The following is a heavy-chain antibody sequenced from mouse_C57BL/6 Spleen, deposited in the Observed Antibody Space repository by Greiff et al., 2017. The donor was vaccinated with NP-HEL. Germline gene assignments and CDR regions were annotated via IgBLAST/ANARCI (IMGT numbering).Heavy chain of an antibody. Sequence: EVHLVESGGGLVQPGGSMKLSCVASGFTFSNYWMNWVRQSPEKGLEWVAQIRLKSDNYATHYAESVKGRFTISRDDSKSSVYLQMNNLRAEDTGIYYCTTGTWFDYWGQGTTLTVSS. D-gene: IGHD4-1*01. CDR2: IRLKSDNYAT. CDR3: TTGTWFDY. V-gene: IGHV6-3*01. J-gene: IGHJ2*01. CDR1: GFTFSNYW.